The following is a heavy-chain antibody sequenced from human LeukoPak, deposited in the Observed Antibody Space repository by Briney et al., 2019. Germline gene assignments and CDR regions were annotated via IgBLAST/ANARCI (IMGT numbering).Heavy chain of an antibody. Sequence: GGSLRLSCAGSGFTFSSHSMNWVRQAPGKGLEWVSYISSSGNSICYADSVKGRFTISGDNAKNSLYLQMNSLRAEDTAVYYCARDDYYDSSGYYGFDYWGQGTLVTVSS. CDR3: ARDDYYDSSGYYGFDY. CDR1: GFTFSSHS. J-gene: IGHJ4*02. CDR2: ISSSGNSI. D-gene: IGHD3-22*01. V-gene: IGHV3-48*04.